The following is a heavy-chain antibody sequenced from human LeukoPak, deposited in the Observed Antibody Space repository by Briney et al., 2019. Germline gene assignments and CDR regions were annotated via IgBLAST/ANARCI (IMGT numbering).Heavy chain of an antibody. CDR2: IYTSGST. CDR3: AREGPWGIVVVPAAEGWFDP. D-gene: IGHD2-2*01. Sequence: PSETLSLTCTVSGGSISSYYWSWIRQPAGKGLEWIGRIYTSGSTNYNPSLKSRVTMSVDTSKNQFSLKLSSVTAADTAVYYCAREGPWGIVVVPAAEGWFDPWGQGTLVTVSS. V-gene: IGHV4-4*07. CDR1: GGSISSYY. J-gene: IGHJ5*02.